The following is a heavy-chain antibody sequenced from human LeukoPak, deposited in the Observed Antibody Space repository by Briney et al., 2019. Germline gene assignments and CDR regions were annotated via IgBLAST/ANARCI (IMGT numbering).Heavy chain of an antibody. CDR3: ARAIYYSNAYYSHYMDV. CDR1: GFIVSSSY. CDR2: IYGGVST. Sequence: PGGSLRLSCAASGFIVSSSYMSWVRQAPGKGLEWVSVIYGGVSTYYADSVKGRFTISRDNSKNTLYLQMNSLRAEDTAVYYCARAIYYSNAYYSHYMDVWGKGTTVTVSS. D-gene: IGHD4-11*01. V-gene: IGHV3-53*01. J-gene: IGHJ6*03.